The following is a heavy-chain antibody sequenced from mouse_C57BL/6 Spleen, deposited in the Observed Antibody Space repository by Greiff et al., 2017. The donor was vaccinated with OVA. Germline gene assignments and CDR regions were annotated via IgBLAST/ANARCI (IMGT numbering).Heavy chain of an antibody. J-gene: IGHJ3*01. CDR2: ISSGSSTI. D-gene: IGHD1-1*01. V-gene: IGHV5-17*01. CDR1: GFTFSDYG. CDR3: ARPEGDYYGSSPWFAY. Sequence: VKVVESGGGLVKPGGSLKLSCAASGFTFSDYGMHWVRQAPEKGLEWVAYISSGSSTISYADTVKGRFTISRDNAKNTLFLQRTSLRSEDTARYYCARPEGDYYGSSPWFAYWGQGTLVTVAA.